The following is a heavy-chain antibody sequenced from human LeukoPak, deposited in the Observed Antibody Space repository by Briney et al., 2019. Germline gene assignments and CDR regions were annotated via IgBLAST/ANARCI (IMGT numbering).Heavy chain of an antibody. CDR1: GFTFSSYE. J-gene: IGHJ6*04. D-gene: IGHD3-10*02. CDR2: ISSSGSTI. CDR3: AELGITVIGGV. V-gene: IGHV3-48*03. Sequence: GGSLRLSCAASGFTFSSYEMNWVRQAPGKGLEWVSYISSSGSTIYYADSVKGRFTISRDNAKNSLYLQMNSLRAEDTAVYYCAELGITVIGGVWGKGTTVTISS.